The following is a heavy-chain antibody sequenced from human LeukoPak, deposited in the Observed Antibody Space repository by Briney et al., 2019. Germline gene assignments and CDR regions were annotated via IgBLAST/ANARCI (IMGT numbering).Heavy chain of an antibody. D-gene: IGHD5-18*01. CDR2: IYHSGST. CDR1: GYSISSGYY. Sequence: PSETLSLTCTVSGYSISSGYYWGWIRQPPGKGLEWIGSIYHSGSTYYNPSLKSRVTISVDTSKNQFSLKLSSVTAADTAVYYCARGGGPLQRFDYWGQGTLVTVSS. V-gene: IGHV4-38-2*02. J-gene: IGHJ4*02. CDR3: ARGGGPLQRFDY.